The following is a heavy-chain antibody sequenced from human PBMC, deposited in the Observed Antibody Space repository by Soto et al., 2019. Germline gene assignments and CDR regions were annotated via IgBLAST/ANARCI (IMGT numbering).Heavy chain of an antibody. CDR2: IYYSGST. Sequence: PSETLSLTCTVSGGSISSGDYYWSWLRQPPGKGLEWIGYIYYSGSTYYNPSLKSRVTISVDTSKNQFSLKLSSVTAADTAVYYCASNSYGYIFYGCWGQGTLGTVSS. V-gene: IGHV4-30-4*01. J-gene: IGHJ4*02. D-gene: IGHD5-18*01. CDR3: ASNSYGYIFYGC. CDR1: GGSISSGDYY.